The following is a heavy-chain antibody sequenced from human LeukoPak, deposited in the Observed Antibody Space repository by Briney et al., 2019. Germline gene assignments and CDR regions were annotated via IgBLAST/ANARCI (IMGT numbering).Heavy chain of an antibody. J-gene: IGHJ4*02. CDR1: GFTFSSYA. D-gene: IGHD5-18*01. V-gene: IGHV3-64D*06. CDR3: VKHARGFSFGTYYFDY. CDR2: ISSNGGST. Sequence: GGSLRLSCSASGFTFSSYAMHWVRQAPGKGLEYVSAISSNGGSTYYADSVKGRFTISRDNSKNTLYLQMSSLKPEDTAVYYCVKHARGFSFGTYYFDYWSQGTLVTVSS.